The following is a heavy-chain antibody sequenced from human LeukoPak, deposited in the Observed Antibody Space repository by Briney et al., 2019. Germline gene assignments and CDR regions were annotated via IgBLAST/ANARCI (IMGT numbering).Heavy chain of an antibody. CDR3: ASSSIVVVPAAIGYGMDV. V-gene: IGHV5-51*01. CDR1: GYSFTSYW. CDR2: IYPGDSDT. Sequence: GESLKISCKGSGYSFTSYWIGWVRQMPGKGLEWMGIIYPGDSDTRYSPSFQGQVTISADKSISTAYLQWSSLKALDTAMYYCASSSIVVVPAAIGYGMDVWGQGTLVTVSS. D-gene: IGHD2-2*01. J-gene: IGHJ6*02.